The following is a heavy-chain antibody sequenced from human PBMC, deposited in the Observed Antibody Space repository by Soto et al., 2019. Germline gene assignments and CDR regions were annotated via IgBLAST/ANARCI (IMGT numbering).Heavy chain of an antibody. CDR3: AREMTIFGVAPGGGVDV. J-gene: IGHJ6*02. V-gene: IGHV4-30-2*01. D-gene: IGHD3-3*01. Sequence: WTWIRQPPGGGLEWIGSIYQTGRTYVIPSLKSRVTMSLDKSKNQFSLNLTSVTAADTALYYCAREMTIFGVAPGGGVDVWGQGTPVTVSS. CDR2: IYQTGRT.